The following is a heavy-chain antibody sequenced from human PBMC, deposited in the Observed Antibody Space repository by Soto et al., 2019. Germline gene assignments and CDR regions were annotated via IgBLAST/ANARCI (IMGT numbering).Heavy chain of an antibody. CDR1: GYKFVSAW. J-gene: IGHJ4*02. CDR2: IKPGTSDI. CDR3: ARQLSHICDS. Sequence: VECLKSSGKGVGYKFVSAWICCFRQMPVKGLEWMGIIKPGTSDIRYSPSCRGHVTISADEAVSTAYLQWSSLKASDTAMYYCARQLSHICDSWVQGTLVTVSS. D-gene: IGHD3-3*02. V-gene: IGHV5-51*01.